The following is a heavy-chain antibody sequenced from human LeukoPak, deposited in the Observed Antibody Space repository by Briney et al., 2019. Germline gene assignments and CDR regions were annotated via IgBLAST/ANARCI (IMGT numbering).Heavy chain of an antibody. V-gene: IGHV1-18*01. CDR1: GYTFTSYG. D-gene: IGHD3-22*01. Sequence: ASVKASCKASGYTFTSYGISWVRQAPGQGLEWMGWISAYNGNTNYAQKLQGRVTMTTDTSTSSAYMELRSLRSDDTAVYYCARDRNPPYYDTSGHYPHYFDSWGQGTLVTVSS. CDR2: ISAYNGNT. CDR3: ARDRNPPYYDTSGHYPHYFDS. J-gene: IGHJ4*02.